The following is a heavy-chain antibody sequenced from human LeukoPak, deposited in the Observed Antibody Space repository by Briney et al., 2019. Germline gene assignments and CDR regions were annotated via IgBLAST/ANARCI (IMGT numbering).Heavy chain of an antibody. V-gene: IGHV3-30*02. Sequence: GGSLRLSCAASGFTFSSYGMHWVRQAPGKGLEWVAFIRYDGSNKYYADSVKGRFTISRDNSKSTLYLQMNSLRPEDTAVYYCASPGEGPWYYFDYWGQGTLVTVSS. J-gene: IGHJ4*02. CDR3: ASPGEGPWYYFDY. CDR1: GFTFSSYG. CDR2: IRYDGSNK. D-gene: IGHD2-8*02.